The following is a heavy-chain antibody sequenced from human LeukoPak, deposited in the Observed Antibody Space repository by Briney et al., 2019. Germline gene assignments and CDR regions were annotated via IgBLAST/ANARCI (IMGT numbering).Heavy chain of an antibody. D-gene: IGHD1-14*01. CDR2: ISSSSSSTI. J-gene: IGHJ3*02. V-gene: IGHV3-48*01. CDR1: GFTFSSYS. Sequence: GGSLRLSCAASGFTFSSYSMNWVRQAPGKGLEWVSYISSSSSSTIYYADSVKGRFTISRDNAKNSLYLQMNSLRAEDTAVYYCARDFHKAGAFDIWGQGTMVTVSS. CDR3: ARDFHKAGAFDI.